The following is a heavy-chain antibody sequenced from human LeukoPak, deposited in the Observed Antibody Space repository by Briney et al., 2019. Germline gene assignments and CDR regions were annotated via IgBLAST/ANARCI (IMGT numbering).Heavy chain of an antibody. J-gene: IGHJ4*02. Sequence: SETLSLTCTVSGGSISSSSYYWGWIRQPPGKGLEWIGSIYYSGSTYYHPSLKSRVTISVDTSKNQFSLKLSSVTAADTAVYYCARGRLQLWFPYWGQGTLVTVSS. V-gene: IGHV4-39*07. CDR3: ARGRLQLWFPY. CDR1: GGSISSSSYY. CDR2: IYYSGST. D-gene: IGHD5-18*01.